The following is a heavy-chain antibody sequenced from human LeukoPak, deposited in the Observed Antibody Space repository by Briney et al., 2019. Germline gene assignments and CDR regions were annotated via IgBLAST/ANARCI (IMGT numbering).Heavy chain of an antibody. J-gene: IGHJ4*02. CDR1: GGTFSSYA. Sequence: ASVKVSCKASGGTFSSYAISWVRQAPGQGLEWMGGIIPIFGTASYAQKFQGRVTITADESTSTAYMELSSLRSEDTAVYYCARVAGGGDRLAGNYFGYWGQGTLVTVSP. CDR2: IIPIFGTA. V-gene: IGHV1-69*13. D-gene: IGHD2-21*02. CDR3: ARVAGGGDRLAGNYFGY.